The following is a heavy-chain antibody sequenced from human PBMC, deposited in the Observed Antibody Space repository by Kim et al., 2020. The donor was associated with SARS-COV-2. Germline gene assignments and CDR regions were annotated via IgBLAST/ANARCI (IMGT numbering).Heavy chain of an antibody. V-gene: IGHV3-33*06. CDR3: AKGAVRDYYYGMDV. CDR1: GFTFSSYG. J-gene: IGHJ6*02. D-gene: IGHD6-19*01. Sequence: GGSLRLSCAASGFTFSSYGMHWVRQAPGKGLEWVAVIWYDGSNKYYADSGKGRFTISRDNSKNTLYLQMNSLRAEDTAVYYCAKGAVRDYYYGMDVWGQGTTVGVSS. CDR2: IWYDGSNK.